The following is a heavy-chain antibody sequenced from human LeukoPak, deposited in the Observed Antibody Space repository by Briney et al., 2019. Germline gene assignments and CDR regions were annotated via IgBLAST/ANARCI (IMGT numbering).Heavy chain of an antibody. Sequence: SETLSLTCAVYGGSFSGYYWSWIRQPPGKGLEWIGEINHSGSTNYNPSLKSRVTKSVDTSKNQFSLKLSSVTAADTAVYYCARAVLGRYYYYYYMDVWGKGTTVTVSS. D-gene: IGHD7-27*01. J-gene: IGHJ6*03. V-gene: IGHV4-34*01. CDR1: GGSFSGYY. CDR2: INHSGST. CDR3: ARAVLGRYYYYYYMDV.